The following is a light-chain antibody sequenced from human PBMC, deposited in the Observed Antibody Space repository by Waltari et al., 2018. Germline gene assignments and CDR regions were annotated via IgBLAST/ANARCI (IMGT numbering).Light chain of an antibody. V-gene: IGKV1-33*01. CDR1: QDINTY. CDR2: DTS. Sequence: DIQMTQSPSSLSASVGDECTITCQASQDINTYLNWYQQRPGKPPKVLIYDTSNLQTGVPSRFSGSGSGTHFTFTISSLQPGDFATYYCQQHDSLPPTFGQGTKLEIK. J-gene: IGKJ2*01. CDR3: QQHDSLPPT.